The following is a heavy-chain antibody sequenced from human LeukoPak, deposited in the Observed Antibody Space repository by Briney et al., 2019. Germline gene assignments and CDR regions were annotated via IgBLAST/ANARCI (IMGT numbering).Heavy chain of an antibody. J-gene: IGHJ4*02. CDR1: GFSFSSYA. CDR3: ARRSLSSGFYYYFDY. V-gene: IGHV3-23*01. D-gene: IGHD6-19*01. Sequence: GGSLRLSCAASGFSFSSYAMSWVRQAPGKGLEWVSAISDSGGDTYYADSVKGRFTISRDNSKNTLSLQMHSLRVEDTAVYYCARRSLSSGFYYYFDYWGQGTLVTVSS. CDR2: ISDSGGDT.